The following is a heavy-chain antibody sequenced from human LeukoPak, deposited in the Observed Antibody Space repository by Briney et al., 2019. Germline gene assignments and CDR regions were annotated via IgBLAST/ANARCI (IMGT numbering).Heavy chain of an antibody. CDR2: IKQDGSVE. CDR3: ARWAGVTGY. Sequence: GGSLRLSCAASGFTFENYWMSWVRQAPGKGPEWVANIKQDGSVEHYLDSVKGRFTISRDNAKNSLILQMNSLRAEDTAVYYCARWAGVTGYWGQGTLVTVSS. J-gene: IGHJ4*02. D-gene: IGHD2-8*02. V-gene: IGHV3-7*01. CDR1: GFTFENYW.